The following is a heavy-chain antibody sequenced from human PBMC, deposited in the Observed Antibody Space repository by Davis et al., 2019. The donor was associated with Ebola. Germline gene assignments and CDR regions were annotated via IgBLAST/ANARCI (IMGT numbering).Heavy chain of an antibody. CDR3: ARGRGVTPFDY. D-gene: IGHD2-21*02. Sequence: GESLKISCAASGFTFSSYGMHWVRQAPGKGLEWVAVIWYDGSNKYYADSVKGRITISRDNSKNTPYLQMNSLRAEDTAVYYCARGRGVTPFDYWGQGTLITVSS. CDR2: IWYDGSNK. CDR1: GFTFSSYG. J-gene: IGHJ4*02. V-gene: IGHV3-33*01.